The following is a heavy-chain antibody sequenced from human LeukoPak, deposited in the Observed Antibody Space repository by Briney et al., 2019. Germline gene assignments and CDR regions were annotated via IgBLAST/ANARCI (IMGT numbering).Heavy chain of an antibody. V-gene: IGHV3-66*02. CDR1: GFTVSSNY. Sequence: GGSLRLSCAASGFTVSSNYMSWVRQAPGKGLEWVSVIYSGGSTYYADSVKGRFTISRDNSKNTLYLQMNSLRAEDTAVYYCARQRDLDFWSGFHPWGQGTLVTVSS. J-gene: IGHJ5*02. CDR3: ARQRDLDFWSGFHP. CDR2: IYSGGST. D-gene: IGHD3-3*01.